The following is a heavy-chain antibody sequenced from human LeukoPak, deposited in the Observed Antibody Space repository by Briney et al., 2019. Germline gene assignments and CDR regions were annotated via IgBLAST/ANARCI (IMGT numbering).Heavy chain of an antibody. V-gene: IGHV4-59*01. CDR2: IYYSGST. Sequence: SETLSLTCTVSGGSISNYYWSWIRQPPGKGLEWIGYIYYSGSTNYNPPLKSRVTISVDTSKNQFSLKLSSVTAADTAVYYCARAPPYSSSYLNDYWGQGTLVTVSS. CDR3: ARAPPYSSSYLNDY. CDR1: GGSISNYY. D-gene: IGHD6-6*01. J-gene: IGHJ4*02.